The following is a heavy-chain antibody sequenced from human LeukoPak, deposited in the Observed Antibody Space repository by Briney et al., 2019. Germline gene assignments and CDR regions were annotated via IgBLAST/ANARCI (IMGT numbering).Heavy chain of an antibody. CDR3: ARQSDSSGYPPYFDY. CDR1: GGSISSYY. CDR2: IYYSGST. Sequence: SETLSLTCTVSGGSISSYYWSWIRQPPGKGLEWIGYIYYSGSTNYNPSLKSRVTISVDTSKNQFSLKLSSVTAADTAVYYCARQSDSSGYPPYFDYWGQGTLVTVSS. V-gene: IGHV4-59*08. D-gene: IGHD3-22*01. J-gene: IGHJ4*02.